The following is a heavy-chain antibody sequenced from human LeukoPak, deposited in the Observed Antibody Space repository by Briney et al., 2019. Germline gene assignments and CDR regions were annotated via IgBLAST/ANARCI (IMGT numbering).Heavy chain of an antibody. D-gene: IGHD4-17*01. V-gene: IGHV2-5*01. J-gene: IGHJ3*02. CDR2: IYWNDDK. Sequence: SGPTLVNPTQTLTLTCTFSGCSPRTRGVGVDWIRQPPGKALEWLSLIYWNDDKPYSPSLKSRLTITKDTSQNQVVLTMTNMDPVDTATYRRAHSTWRRCYTHGAFDTWGQRTMVTVSS. CDR1: GCSPRTRGVG. CDR3: AHSTWRRCYTHGAFDT.